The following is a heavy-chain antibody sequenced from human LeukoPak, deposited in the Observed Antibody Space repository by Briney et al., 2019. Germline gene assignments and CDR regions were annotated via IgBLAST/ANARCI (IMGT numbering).Heavy chain of an antibody. CDR3: AKDSGEDYQLLSGDAFDI. Sequence: PGGSLRLSCVASGFTLSSYWMHWVRQAPGKGLVWVSRINGDGSSTNYADSVKGRFTISRDNAKNTLYLQMNSLRAEDTAVYYCAKDSGEDYQLLSGDAFDIWGQGTMVTVSS. J-gene: IGHJ3*02. CDR1: GFTLSSYW. D-gene: IGHD2-2*01. CDR2: INGDGSST. V-gene: IGHV3-74*01.